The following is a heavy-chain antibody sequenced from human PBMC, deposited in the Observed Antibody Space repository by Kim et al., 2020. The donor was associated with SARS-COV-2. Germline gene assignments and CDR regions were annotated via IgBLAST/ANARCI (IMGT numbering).Heavy chain of an antibody. CDR2: IYYSGST. D-gene: IGHD3-16*02. Sequence: SETLSLTCTVSGGSISSYYWSWIRQPPGKGLEWIGYIYYSGSTNYNPSLKSRVTISVDTSKNQFSLKLSPVTAADTAVYYCARGGYDYIWGYYRPDYYFYLVYVWGKATTVTVSS. V-gene: IGHV4-59*01. CDR1: GGSISSYY. J-gene: IGHJ6*03. CDR3: ARGGYDYIWGYYRPDYYFYLVYV.